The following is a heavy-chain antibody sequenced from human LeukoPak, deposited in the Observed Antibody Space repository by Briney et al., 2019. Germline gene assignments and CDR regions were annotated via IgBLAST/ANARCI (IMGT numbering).Heavy chain of an antibody. D-gene: IGHD3-16*01. CDR1: GFTFSSYA. V-gene: IGHV3-23*01. CDR3: AKDVSDFGEYYFDY. Sequence: PGGSLRLSCAASGFTFSSYAMSWVRQAPGKGLEWVSAISNIGGSTYYADSVKARFTVSRDNSKNTLYLQMNSLRAEDTAVYYCAKDVSDFGEYYFDYWGQGTLVTVSS. J-gene: IGHJ4*02. CDR2: ISNIGGST.